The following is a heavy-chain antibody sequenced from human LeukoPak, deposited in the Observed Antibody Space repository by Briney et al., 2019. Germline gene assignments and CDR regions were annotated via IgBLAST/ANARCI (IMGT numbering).Heavy chain of an antibody. CDR2: IPYDGSNK. Sequence: RGSLRLSCAASGFTFSSYAMHWVRQAPGKGLEWVAVIPYDGSNKYYADSVKGRFTISRDNSKNTLYLQMNSLRAEDTAVYYCARDHSGSYHGAFDIWGQGTMVTVSS. D-gene: IGHD1-26*01. CDR3: ARDHSGSYHGAFDI. CDR1: GFTFSSYA. V-gene: IGHV3-30-3*01. J-gene: IGHJ3*02.